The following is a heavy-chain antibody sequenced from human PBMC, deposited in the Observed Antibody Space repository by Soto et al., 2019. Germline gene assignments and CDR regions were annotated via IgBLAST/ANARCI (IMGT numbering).Heavy chain of an antibody. D-gene: IGHD6-19*01. CDR2: INPNSGGT. CDR1: GYTFSGYY. J-gene: IGHJ6*02. CDR3: ARGSRIAVSGTTGNGMDV. V-gene: IGHV1-2*04. Sequence: QVQLVQSGAEVKKPGASVKVSCKASGYTFSGYYIQWVRQAPGQGLEWMGWINPNSGGTKYAQKFKGWVTMTRENAIPTAYLEFRRPTSDDTAVYHRARGSRIAVSGTTGNGMDVWGQGTTVNVSS.